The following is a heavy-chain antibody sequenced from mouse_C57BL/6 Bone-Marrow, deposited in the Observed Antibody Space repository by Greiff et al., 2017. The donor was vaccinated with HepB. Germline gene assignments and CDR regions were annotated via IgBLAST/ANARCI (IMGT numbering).Heavy chain of an antibody. J-gene: IGHJ4*01. CDR3: TTGLAGYYYGSSYAMDY. CDR1: GFNIKDYY. D-gene: IGHD1-1*01. Sequence: EVQLQQSGAELVRPGASVKLSCTASGFNIKDYYMHWVKQRPEQGLEWIGRIDPEDGDTEYAPKFQGKATMTADTSSNTAYLQLSSLTSADTAVYYCTTGLAGYYYGSSYAMDYWGQGTSVTVSS. V-gene: IGHV14-1*01. CDR2: IDPEDGDT.